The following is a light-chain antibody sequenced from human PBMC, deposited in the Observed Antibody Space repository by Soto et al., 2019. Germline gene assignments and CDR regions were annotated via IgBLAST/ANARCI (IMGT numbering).Light chain of an antibody. V-gene: IGLV1-44*01. CDR3: AAWDDSLNGPV. J-gene: IGLJ2*01. CDR1: SSNIGSDT. CDR2: TND. Sequence: QAVVTQPPSASGTPGQRVIISCSGGSSNIGSDTVNWYQQLPGTAPKLLIYTNDQRPSGVPDRFSGSKSGTSASLAISGLQSEDEADYYCAAWDDSLNGPVFGGGTKLTVL.